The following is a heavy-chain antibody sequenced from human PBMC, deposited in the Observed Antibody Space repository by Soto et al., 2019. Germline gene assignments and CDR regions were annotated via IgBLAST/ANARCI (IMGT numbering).Heavy chain of an antibody. D-gene: IGHD4-4*01. Sequence: ESGPTLVNPTQALTLTCTFSGFSLSTRGVGVGWIRQPPGKALEWLALIYWDDDQRYRPSLKNRLTITKDTSKNQVVLTMTNMDPVDTATYYCARRRNSNYGFDYWGQGTLVTVSS. CDR3: ARRRNSNYGFDY. CDR2: IYWDDDQ. J-gene: IGHJ4*02. CDR1: GFSLSTRGVG. V-gene: IGHV2-5*02.